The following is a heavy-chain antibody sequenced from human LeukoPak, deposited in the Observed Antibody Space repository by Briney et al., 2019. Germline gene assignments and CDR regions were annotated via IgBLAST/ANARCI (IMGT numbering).Heavy chain of an antibody. V-gene: IGHV3-7*01. Sequence: TGGSLRLSCAASGFIFRVFWMTWVRQAPGKGLEWVANINQGGSVKYYVDSVKGRFTISRDDAESSLYVQMNSLRDEDTAVYYCARFGYSGWNLEYWGQGTLVTVSS. CDR2: INQGGSVK. CDR1: GFIFRVFW. J-gene: IGHJ4*02. D-gene: IGHD5-12*01. CDR3: ARFGYSGWNLEY.